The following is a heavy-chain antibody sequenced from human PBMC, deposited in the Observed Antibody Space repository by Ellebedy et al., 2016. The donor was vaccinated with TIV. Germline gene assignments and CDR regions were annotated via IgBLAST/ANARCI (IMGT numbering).Heavy chain of an antibody. Sequence: PGGSLRLSCAASGFIFRTYWMSWVRQTPGKGLEWVANIKYDGIEKYYGESVRGRFTISRDNAENSLFLQMNSLRPEETAVYYCATMMAHSVDNWGQGILVTVSS. J-gene: IGHJ4*02. D-gene: IGHD3-22*01. CDR3: ATMMAHSVDN. CDR2: IKYDGIEK. CDR1: GFIFRTYW. V-gene: IGHV3-7*01.